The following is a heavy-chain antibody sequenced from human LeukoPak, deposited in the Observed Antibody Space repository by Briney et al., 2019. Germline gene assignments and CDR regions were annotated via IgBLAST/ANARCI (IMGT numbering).Heavy chain of an antibody. V-gene: IGHV3-7*01. CDR3: ARDWRLDWFDP. CDR1: GFTFSSYW. Sequence: GGSLRLSCAGSGFTFSSYWMSWVRQAPGKGLEWVAIIKQDGSEKHYVDSVKGRFTISRDNAKNSLYLQMNSLRAEDTAVYYCARDWRLDWFDPWGQGTLVTVSS. D-gene: IGHD3-3*01. J-gene: IGHJ5*02. CDR2: IKQDGSEK.